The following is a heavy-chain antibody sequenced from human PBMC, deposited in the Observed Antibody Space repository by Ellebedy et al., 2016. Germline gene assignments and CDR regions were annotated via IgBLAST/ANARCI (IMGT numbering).Heavy chain of an antibody. CDR3: RPGHYANL. D-gene: IGHD4-17*01. V-gene: IGHV3-23*01. J-gene: IGHJ5*02. CDR1: GFSFNTFF. Sequence: GGSLRLSXAASGFSFNTFFMSWVRQAPGKGLEWVSTISAGGDNTRLADSVKGRFTVSRDNSRSTLYLHMNSLRVDDTAVYYCRPGHYANLWGHGTLDTVSS. CDR2: ISAGGDNT.